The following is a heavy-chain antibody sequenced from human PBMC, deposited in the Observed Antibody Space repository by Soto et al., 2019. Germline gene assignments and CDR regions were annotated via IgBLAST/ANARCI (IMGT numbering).Heavy chain of an antibody. Sequence: GRSLRLSCAASGFTFSSYGMHWVRQAPGKGLEWVAVISYDGSNKYYADSVKGRFTISRDNSKNTLYLQMNSLRAEDTAVYYCAKVAVAAQQPDYWGQGTLVTVSS. V-gene: IGHV3-30*18. CDR3: AKVAVAAQQPDY. D-gene: IGHD6-19*01. CDR2: ISYDGSNK. CDR1: GFTFSSYG. J-gene: IGHJ4*02.